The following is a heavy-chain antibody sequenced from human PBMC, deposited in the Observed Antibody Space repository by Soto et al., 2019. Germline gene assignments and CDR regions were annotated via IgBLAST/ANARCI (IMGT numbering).Heavy chain of an antibody. CDR2: IYFSGSA. CDR1: GASISSGDYY. CDR3: ARYNAASGTYYFDY. D-gene: IGHD6-13*01. V-gene: IGHV4-30-4*01. J-gene: IGHJ4*02. Sequence: SETLSLTCNVSGASISSGDYYWSWIRQPPGKGLEWIGYIYFSGSANYNPSLKSRVTISVDNSKNQFSLNLNSVAAADTAVYYCARYNAASGTYYFDYWGQGTLVTVSS.